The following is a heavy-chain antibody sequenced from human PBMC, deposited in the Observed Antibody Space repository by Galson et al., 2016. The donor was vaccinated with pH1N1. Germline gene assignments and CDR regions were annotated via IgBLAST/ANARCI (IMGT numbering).Heavy chain of an antibody. CDR2: IDPSDGTT. Sequence: SVKVSCKASGYSVTRYYTHWVRQAPGQGLEWMGIIDPSDGTTTYSQKFRGRITMTRDTPTNSVYMELSSLTSDDTAVCYCARRYYFDYWGQGTLITVSS. V-gene: IGHV1-46*01. J-gene: IGHJ4*02. CDR3: ARRYYFDY. CDR1: GYSVTRYY.